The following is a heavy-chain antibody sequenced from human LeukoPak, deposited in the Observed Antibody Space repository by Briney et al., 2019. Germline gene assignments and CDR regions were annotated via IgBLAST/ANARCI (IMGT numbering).Heavy chain of an antibody. D-gene: IGHD6-19*01. CDR2: ISSTGRT. J-gene: IGHJ5*02. CDR1: GASISSDTYF. V-gene: IGHV4-61*02. CDR3: AKGAGPPWFDP. Sequence: SETPSLTCTVSGASISSDTYFWSWIRQPAGKGLEWIGRISSTGRTDYNPSLTSRVTISVDTSKNQLSMKLSSVTAADTAVYYCAKGAGPPWFDPWGQGTLVTVSS.